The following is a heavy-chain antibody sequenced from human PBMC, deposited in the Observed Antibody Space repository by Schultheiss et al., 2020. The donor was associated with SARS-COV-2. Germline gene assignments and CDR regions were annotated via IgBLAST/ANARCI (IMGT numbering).Heavy chain of an antibody. Sequence: GESLKISCAASGFTFSSYSMNWVRQAPGKGLEWVSSISSSSSYIYYADSVKGRFTISRDNAKNSLYLQMNSLRAEDTAVYYCARGRYYYDSSGYYIDYWGQGTLVTV. CDR2: ISSSSSYI. J-gene: IGHJ4*02. V-gene: IGHV3-21*01. D-gene: IGHD3-22*01. CDR1: GFTFSSYS. CDR3: ARGRYYYDSSGYYIDY.